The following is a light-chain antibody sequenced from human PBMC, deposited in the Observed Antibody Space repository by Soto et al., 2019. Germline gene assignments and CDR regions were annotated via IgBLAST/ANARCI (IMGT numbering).Light chain of an antibody. Sequence: ILLTQSPGTLSLSPGERATLSCRASQSVSSSYLAWYQQKPGHAPRLLMYGPSTRATGIPARFSGSGSGTEFTLTITSLQYDDFAVYYCQEYNDWRPITFGGGTKVDIK. CDR1: QSVSSSY. CDR2: GPS. V-gene: IGKV3-15*01. J-gene: IGKJ4*01. CDR3: QEYNDWRPIT.